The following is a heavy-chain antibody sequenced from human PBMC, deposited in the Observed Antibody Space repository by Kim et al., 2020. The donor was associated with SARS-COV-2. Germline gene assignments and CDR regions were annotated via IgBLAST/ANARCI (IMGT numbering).Heavy chain of an antibody. CDR3: ARATYNTGSYSFFDAFDI. Sequence: KGRFTISRDNSKNTLYLQMNSLRAEDTAVYYCARATYNTGSYSFFDAFDIWGQGTMVTVSS. V-gene: IGHV3-30*07. D-gene: IGHD3-10*01. J-gene: IGHJ3*02.